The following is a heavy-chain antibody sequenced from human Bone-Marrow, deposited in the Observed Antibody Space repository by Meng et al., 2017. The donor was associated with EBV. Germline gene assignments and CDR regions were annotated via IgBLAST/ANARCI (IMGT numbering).Heavy chain of an antibody. Sequence: QVQGVQSGAGVKKPGSSGKVACRTSGGTFRSDVVSWVRQAPGQGLEWMGGLIPMSDAPHYAQKFQGRVTMTADESTSTHYMDLTGLRSDDTAVYYCASESGRGFTPDYWGQGTLVTVFS. CDR3: ASESGRGFTPDY. V-gene: IGHV1-69*01. D-gene: IGHD3-10*01. CDR1: GGTFRSDV. CDR2: LIPMSDAP. J-gene: IGHJ4*02.